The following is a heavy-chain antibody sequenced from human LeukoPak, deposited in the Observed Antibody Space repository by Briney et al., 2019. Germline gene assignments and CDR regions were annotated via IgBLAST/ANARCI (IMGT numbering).Heavy chain of an antibody. Sequence: SETLSLTCTVSGGSISSYYWSWIRQPAGKGLEWIGRIYTSGSTNYNPSLKSRVTMSVDTSKNQFSLKLSSVTAADTAVYYCAKVAKYYYGSETYFFFEDWGQGTLVTVSS. D-gene: IGHD3-10*01. J-gene: IGHJ4*02. CDR3: AKVAKYYYGSETYFFFED. V-gene: IGHV4-4*07. CDR2: IYTSGST. CDR1: GGSISSYY.